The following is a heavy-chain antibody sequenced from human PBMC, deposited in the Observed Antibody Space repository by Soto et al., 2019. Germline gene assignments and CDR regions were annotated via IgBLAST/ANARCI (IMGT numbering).Heavy chain of an antibody. D-gene: IGHD2-21*02. Sequence: PSETLSLTCTVSGASISSYYWSWIRQPPGKGLEWIGYVYYSGSTNYNPSLKSRVTISVDTSKSQFSLRLNSVTAADTAVYYCARDLWGYCGTDCYPLDVWGQGTTVTVSS. CDR1: GASISSYY. CDR2: VYYSGST. V-gene: IGHV4-59*01. J-gene: IGHJ6*02. CDR3: ARDLWGYCGTDCYPLDV.